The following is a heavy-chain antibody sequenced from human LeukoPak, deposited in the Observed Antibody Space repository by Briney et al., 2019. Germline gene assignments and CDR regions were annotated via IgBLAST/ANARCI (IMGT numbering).Heavy chain of an antibody. CDR3: ARVRFDTAMVEDI. CDR1: GGSISSYY. Sequence: SETLSLTCTVPGGSISSYYWTWIRQPPGKGLEWIGYIYYSGSTNYNPSLKSRVTISVDTSKNQFSLKLSSVTAADTAVYYCARVRFDTAMVEDIWGQGTMVTVSS. V-gene: IGHV4-59*01. CDR2: IYYSGST. J-gene: IGHJ3*02. D-gene: IGHD5-18*01.